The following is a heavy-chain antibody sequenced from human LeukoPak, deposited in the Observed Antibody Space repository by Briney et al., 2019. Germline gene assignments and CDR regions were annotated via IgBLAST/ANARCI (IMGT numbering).Heavy chain of an antibody. CDR1: GDSISSGDYY. D-gene: IGHD3-22*01. Sequence: ASQTLSLTCTVSGDSISSGDYYWSWIRQPAGKGLEWIGRISSSGSTNYNPSLKSRVTISVDTSKNQFSLKLSSVTAADTAVYFCARGPYSYDSSGAFDIWGQGTMVTVSS. V-gene: IGHV4-61*02. CDR2: ISSSGST. J-gene: IGHJ3*02. CDR3: ARGPYSYDSSGAFDI.